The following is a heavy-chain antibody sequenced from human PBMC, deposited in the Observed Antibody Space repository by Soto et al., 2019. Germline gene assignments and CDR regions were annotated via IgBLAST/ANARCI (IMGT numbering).Heavy chain of an antibody. D-gene: IGHD1-26*01. V-gene: IGHV3-30*18. Sequence: QVQLVESGGGVVQPGRSLRLSCAASGFTFSSYGMHWVRQAPGKGLEWVAVISYDGSNKYYADSVKGRFTISRDNSKNKLYLQMNSLRAEDTAVYYCAKEGSYYAFDIWGQGTMVTVSS. CDR1: GFTFSSYG. CDR3: AKEGSYYAFDI. CDR2: ISYDGSNK. J-gene: IGHJ3*02.